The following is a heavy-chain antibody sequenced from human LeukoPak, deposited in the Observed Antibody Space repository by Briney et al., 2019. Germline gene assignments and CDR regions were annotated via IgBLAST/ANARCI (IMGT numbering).Heavy chain of an antibody. CDR1: GGSISSGSYY. Sequence: SETLSLTCTVSGGSISSGSYYWSWIRQPAGKGLEWIGRIYTSGSTNYNPSLKSRVTISVDTSKNQFSLKLSSVTAADTAVYYCARDDFFNSGFDPWGQGTLVTVSS. D-gene: IGHD3/OR15-3a*01. J-gene: IGHJ5*02. CDR3: ARDDFFNSGFDP. V-gene: IGHV4-61*02. CDR2: IYTSGST.